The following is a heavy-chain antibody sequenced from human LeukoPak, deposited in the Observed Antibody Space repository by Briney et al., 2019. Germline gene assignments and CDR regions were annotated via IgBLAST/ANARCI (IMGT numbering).Heavy chain of an antibody. D-gene: IGHD2-2*02. CDR3: ASYTGNDAFDI. CDR1: GGSISSGSYY. J-gene: IGHJ3*02. CDR2: IYTSGAN. V-gene: IGHV4-61*02. Sequence: SQTLSLTCTVSGGSISSGSYYWSWLRQPAGKGLEWIGRIYTSGANNYNPSLKSRVTISDESTNNQFSLKLSSVTAADTAVYYCASYTGNDAFDIWGQGTMVTVSS.